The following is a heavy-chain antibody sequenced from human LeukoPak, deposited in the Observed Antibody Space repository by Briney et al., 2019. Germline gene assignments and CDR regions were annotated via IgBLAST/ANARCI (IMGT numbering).Heavy chain of an antibody. D-gene: IGHD1-14*01. Sequence: ASVKVSCKASGYTFTSYGISWVRQAPGQGLEWMGGIIPIFGTANYAQKFQGRVTITTDESTSTAYMELSSLRSEDTAVYYCARVRPEPGRTWAEEYAFDIWGQGTMVTVSS. CDR2: IIPIFGTA. V-gene: IGHV1-69*05. CDR3: ARVRPEPGRTWAEEYAFDI. J-gene: IGHJ3*02. CDR1: GYTFTSYG.